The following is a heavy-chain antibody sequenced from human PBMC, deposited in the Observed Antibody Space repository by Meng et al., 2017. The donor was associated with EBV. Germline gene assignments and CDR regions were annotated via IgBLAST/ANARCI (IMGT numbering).Heavy chain of an antibody. CDR2: INNVNGDT. V-gene: IGHV1-18*01. D-gene: IGHD6-19*01. J-gene: IGHJ4*02. Sequence: QVQVVQSGGEVKKPGASVTCSCKTSGYMFANYGIHWVRRAPGHGLEWLGWINNVNGDTNYAQKFQDRVTMTTDTSTTTVTMELRSLRYDDTAEYYCARESSGSGWSFDIWGQGPLVTVSS. CDR3: ARESSGSGWSFDI. CDR1: GYMFANYG.